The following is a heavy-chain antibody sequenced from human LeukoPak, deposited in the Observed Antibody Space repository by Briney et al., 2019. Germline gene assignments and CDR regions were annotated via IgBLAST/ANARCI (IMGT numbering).Heavy chain of an antibody. V-gene: IGHV4-4*02. Sequence: GSLRLSCAASGFTFSTYAMSWVRQAPGKGLEWIGEIYHSGSTNYNPSLKSRVTISVDKSKNQFSLKLSSVTAADTAVYYCARRGPNYYDSSGYFDYWGQGTLVTVSS. CDR2: IYHSGST. J-gene: IGHJ4*02. CDR1: GFTFSTYAM. CDR3: ARRGPNYYDSSGYFDY. D-gene: IGHD3-22*01.